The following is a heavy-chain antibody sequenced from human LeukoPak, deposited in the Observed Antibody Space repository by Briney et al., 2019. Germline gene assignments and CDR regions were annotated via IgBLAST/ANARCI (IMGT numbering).Heavy chain of an antibody. D-gene: IGHD3-10*01. CDR1: GGSFSGYY. Sequence: SETLSLTCAVYGGSFSGYYWSWIRQPPGKGLEWIGEINHSGSTNYNPSLKSRVTISVDTSKNQFSLKLSSVTAADTAVYYCARAEMVRGVTYYYYMDVWGKGTTVTVSS. J-gene: IGHJ6*03. CDR3: ARAEMVRGVTYYYYMDV. V-gene: IGHV4-34*01. CDR2: INHSGST.